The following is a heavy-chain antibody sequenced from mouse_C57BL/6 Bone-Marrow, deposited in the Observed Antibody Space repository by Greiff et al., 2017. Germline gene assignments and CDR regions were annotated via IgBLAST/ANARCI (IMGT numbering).Heavy chain of an antibody. CDR3: ARHEDGYDEKPGFAY. D-gene: IGHD2-2*01. Sequence: QVQLQQSGAELVKPGASVKLSCKASGYTFTEYTIHWVKQRSGQGLEWIGRFYPGSGSIKYNEKFKGKATLTADKSSSTVYMELSSMTSDDSAVYFCARHEDGYDEKPGFAYWGQGTLVTVSA. CDR2: FYPGSGSI. J-gene: IGHJ3*01. V-gene: IGHV1-62-2*01. CDR1: GYTFTEYT.